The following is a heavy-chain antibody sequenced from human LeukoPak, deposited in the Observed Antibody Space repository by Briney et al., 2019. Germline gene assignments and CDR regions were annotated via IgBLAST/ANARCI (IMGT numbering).Heavy chain of an antibody. CDR1: GFTFSSYSMN. CDR3: ARQWDY. V-gene: IGHV4-39*01. CDR2: IHYSGNT. Sequence: GSLRLSCAASGFTFSSYSMNWVRQSPGKGLEWIGSIHYSGNTYSNPSLKSRVTISVDTSKNQFSLKVRSVTAADTAVYYCARQWDYWGQGTLVTVSS. J-gene: IGHJ4*02.